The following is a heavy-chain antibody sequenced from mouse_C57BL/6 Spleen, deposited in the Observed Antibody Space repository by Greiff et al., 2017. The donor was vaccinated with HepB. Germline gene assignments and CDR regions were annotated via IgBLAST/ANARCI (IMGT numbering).Heavy chain of an antibody. CDR1: GYTFTSYW. Sequence: HVQLQQPGTELVKPGASVKLSCKASGYTFTSYWMHWVKQRPGQGLEWIGNINPSNGGTNYNEKFKSKATLTVDKSSSTAYMQLSSLTSEDSAVYYCARSSNYVAWFAYWGQGTLVTVSA. J-gene: IGHJ3*01. D-gene: IGHD2-5*01. CDR3: ARSSNYVAWFAY. CDR2: INPSNGGT. V-gene: IGHV1-53*01.